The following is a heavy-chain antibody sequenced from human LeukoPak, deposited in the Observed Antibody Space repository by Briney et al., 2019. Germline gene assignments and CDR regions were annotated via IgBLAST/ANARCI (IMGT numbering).Heavy chain of an antibody. Sequence: SETLSLTCSVSGGSISSGSYYWSWIRQPGGKGLEWIGRIYTSGSTNYNPSLKSRVTISVDTSKNQFSLKLSSVTAADTAVYYCARSASLLRGYSCDTASFDYWGQGTLVTVSS. CDR1: GGSISSGSYY. J-gene: IGHJ4*02. CDR3: ARSASLLRGYSCDTASFDY. CDR2: IYTSGST. D-gene: IGHD5-18*01. V-gene: IGHV4-61*02.